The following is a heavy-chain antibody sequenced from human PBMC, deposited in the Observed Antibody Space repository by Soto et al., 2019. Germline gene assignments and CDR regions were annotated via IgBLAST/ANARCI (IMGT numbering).Heavy chain of an antibody. CDR2: IYQSGVT. Sequence: SETLSLTCNMSGDSYSISTYSWSWIRQPPGKALQWIGFIYQSGVTSYNPFLASRVSISLDRSNNQCSLKLKSVTAADTAVYFCAGMPYTSGLRFDPWGPGTLVTVSS. V-gene: IGHV4-30-2*01. CDR3: AGMPYTSGLRFDP. J-gene: IGHJ5*02. CDR1: GDSYSISTYS. D-gene: IGHD6-19*01.